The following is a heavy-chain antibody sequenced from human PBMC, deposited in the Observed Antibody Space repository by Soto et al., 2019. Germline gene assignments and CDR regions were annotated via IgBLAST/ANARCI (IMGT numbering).Heavy chain of an antibody. CDR1: GGSINNGHYY. J-gene: IGHJ4*02. CDR2: MHYDGTT. CDR3: AALRFLEWSPARVFDA. D-gene: IGHD3-3*01. V-gene: IGHV4-39*01. Sequence: QLQLQESGPGLVKPSETLSLTCSVSGGSINNGHYYWGWIRQPPGKGLEWIGRMHYDGTTAYNPSLKTRITLALDTPNNQFSLKLTSVTATDTAVYYCAALRFLEWSPARVFDAWGQGTLVIVSS.